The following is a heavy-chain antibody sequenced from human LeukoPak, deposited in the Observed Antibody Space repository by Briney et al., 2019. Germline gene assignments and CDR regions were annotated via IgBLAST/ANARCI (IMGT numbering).Heavy chain of an antibody. CDR3: AGPLIAVANQLRSY. J-gene: IGHJ4*02. CDR1: GFTFSSYS. V-gene: IGHV3-21*01. CDR2: ISSSSSYI. Sequence: GGSLRLSCAASGFTFSSYSMNWVRQAPGKGVEWVSPISSSSSYIYYADSVKGRFTISRDNAKNSLYLQMNSLRAEDTAVYYCAGPLIAVANQLRSYWGQGTLVSVSS. D-gene: IGHD6-19*01.